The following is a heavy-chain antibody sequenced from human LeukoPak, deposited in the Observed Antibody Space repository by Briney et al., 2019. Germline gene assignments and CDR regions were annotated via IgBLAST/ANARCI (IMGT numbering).Heavy chain of an antibody. CDR1: GGSISSYY. CDR3: ARVRTGVGAFDI. CDR2: IYYSGST. D-gene: IGHD3/OR15-3a*01. Sequence: SETLSLTCTVSGGSISSYYWSWIRQPPGKGLEWIGYIYYSGSTNYNPSLKSRVTISVDTSKNQFSLKLSSVTAADTAVYYCARVRTGVGAFDIWGQGTMVTVSS. J-gene: IGHJ3*02. V-gene: IGHV4-59*08.